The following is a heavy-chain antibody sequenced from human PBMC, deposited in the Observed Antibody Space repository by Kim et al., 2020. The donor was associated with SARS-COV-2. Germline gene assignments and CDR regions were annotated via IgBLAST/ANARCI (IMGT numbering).Heavy chain of an antibody. Sequence: GGSLRLSCAASGFTFSSYAMHWVRQAPGKGLEWVAVISYDGSNKYYADSVKGRFTISRDNSKNTLYLQMNSLRAEDTAVYYCARGGRATVTTDFDYWGQG. CDR3: ARGGRATVTTDFDY. V-gene: IGHV3-30-3*01. J-gene: IGHJ4*02. D-gene: IGHD4-17*01. CDR2: ISYDGSNK. CDR1: GFTFSSYA.